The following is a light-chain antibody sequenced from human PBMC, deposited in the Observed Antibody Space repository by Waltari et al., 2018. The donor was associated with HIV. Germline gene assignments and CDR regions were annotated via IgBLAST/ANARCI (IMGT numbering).Light chain of an antibody. J-gene: IGKJ4*01. CDR2: SAS. CDR3: QQLNTYPLT. V-gene: IGKV1-9*01. Sequence: DIQLTQSPSSLAASVGDRVTVTCRASLFIRNNLAWYQHKPGKAPKLLIYSASTLQSGVPSRFSGSQSGTDFTLTISSLQPEDFATYYCQQLNTYPLTFGGGTKVEIK. CDR1: LFIRNN.